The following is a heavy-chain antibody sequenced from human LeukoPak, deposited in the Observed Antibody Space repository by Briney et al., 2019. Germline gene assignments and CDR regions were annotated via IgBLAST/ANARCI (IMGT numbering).Heavy chain of an antibody. Sequence: PSETLSLTCTVSGGSISTYYWSWLRQTPGKGLEWIGYVYYTGSTNSNPSLKSRVTISVDTSKNQVSLKLTSVTAADTAVYYCARGDRDPSRPDYWGQGTLVTVSS. J-gene: IGHJ4*02. V-gene: IGHV4-59*01. CDR3: ARGDRDPSRPDY. D-gene: IGHD1-26*01. CDR1: GGSISTYY. CDR2: VYYTGST.